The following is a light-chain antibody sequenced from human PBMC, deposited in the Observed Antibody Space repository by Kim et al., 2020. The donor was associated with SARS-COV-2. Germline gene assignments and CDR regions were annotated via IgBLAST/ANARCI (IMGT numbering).Light chain of an antibody. CDR2: RNN. CDR3: AAWDDSLSGWV. Sequence: QSVLTQPPSAFGTPGQRVTISCSGSRSNIGSNYVYCYQQLPGTAPKLLIYRNNQRPSGVPDRFSGSKSVTSASLAISGLRSEDEADYYCAAWDDSLSGWVFGRGTQLTVL. CDR1: RSNIGSNY. J-gene: IGLJ3*02. V-gene: IGLV1-47*01.